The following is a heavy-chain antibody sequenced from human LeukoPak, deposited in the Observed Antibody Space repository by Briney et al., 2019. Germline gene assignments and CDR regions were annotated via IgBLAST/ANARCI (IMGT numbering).Heavy chain of an antibody. J-gene: IGHJ3*02. CDR2: IIPIFGTA. V-gene: IGHV1-69*01. CDR1: GYSFTSYA. Sequence: EISCKGSGYSFTSYAISWVRQAPGQGLEWMGGIIPIFGTANYAQKFQGRVTITADESTSTAYMELSSLRSEDTAVYYCARDPVAPSYGGNSRGIWGQGTMVTVSS. D-gene: IGHD4-23*01. CDR3: ARDPVAPSYGGNSRGI.